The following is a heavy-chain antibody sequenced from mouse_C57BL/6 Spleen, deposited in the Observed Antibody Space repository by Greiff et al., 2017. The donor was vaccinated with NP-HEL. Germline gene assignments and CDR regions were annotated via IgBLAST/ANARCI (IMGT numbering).Heavy chain of an antibody. V-gene: IGHV14-1*01. Sequence: EVQLQQSGAELVRPGASVKLSCTASGFNIQDYYMHWVKQRPEQGLEWIGRIDPEDGDTEYAPKFQGKATMTADTSSNTAYLQLSSLTSEDTAVYYCTTAGYGSSYGAYWGQGTLVTVSA. J-gene: IGHJ3*01. CDR3: TTAGYGSSYGAY. CDR2: IDPEDGDT. D-gene: IGHD1-1*01. CDR1: GFNIQDYY.